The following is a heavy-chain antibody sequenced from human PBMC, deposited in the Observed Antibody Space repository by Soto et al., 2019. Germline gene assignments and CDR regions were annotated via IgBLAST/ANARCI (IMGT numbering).Heavy chain of an antibody. V-gene: IGHV4-39*01. CDR3: ATYSTSFYFDS. CDR1: GGSISSSNYY. Sequence: SETLSLTCTVSGGSISSSNYYWGWIRQPPGKGLEWIGSIHYSGNTYYNPSLKSRVTMSVDTSKNQFSLRLSSVTAAETAVYYCATYSTSFYFDSWGQGALV. CDR2: IHYSGNT. D-gene: IGHD6-6*01. J-gene: IGHJ4*01.